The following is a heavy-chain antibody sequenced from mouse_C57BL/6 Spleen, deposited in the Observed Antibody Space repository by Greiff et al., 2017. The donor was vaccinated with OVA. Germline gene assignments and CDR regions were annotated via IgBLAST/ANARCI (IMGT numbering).Heavy chain of an antibody. D-gene: IGHD1-1*01. CDR2: IDPSDSYT. V-gene: IGHV1-50*01. Sequence: VKLQQPGAELVKPGASVKLSCKASGYTFTSYWMQWVKQRPGQGLEWIGEIDPSDSYTNYNQKFKGKATLTVDTSSSTAYMQLSSLTSEDSAVYYCARRGFTTVVAYYWNFDVWGTGTTVTVSS. J-gene: IGHJ1*03. CDR1: GYTFTSYW. CDR3: ARRGFTTVVAYYWNFDV.